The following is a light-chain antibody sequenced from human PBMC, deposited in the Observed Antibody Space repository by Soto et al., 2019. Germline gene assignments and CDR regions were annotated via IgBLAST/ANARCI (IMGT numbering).Light chain of an antibody. CDR1: QSVSSSY. Sequence: EIVLTQSPGTLSLSPGERATLSCRASQSVSSSYLAWYQQKPGQAPRLLIYGASSRATGIPDRFSGSGSGTDFTLTISRLEPEDSAVYYCQQYGGSFRVFGPGTKVDIK. CDR3: QQYGGSFRV. J-gene: IGKJ3*01. CDR2: GAS. V-gene: IGKV3-20*01.